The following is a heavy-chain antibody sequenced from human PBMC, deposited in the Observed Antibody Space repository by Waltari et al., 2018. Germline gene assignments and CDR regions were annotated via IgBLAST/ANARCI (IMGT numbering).Heavy chain of an antibody. Sequence: QVQLQESGPGLVKPSQTLSLTCTVSGGSISSGSYYWSWIRQPAGTGLEWIVRIYTSGSTNYTPSLKRRVTISGDTSKNQFSRKLSSVTAADTAVYYCARVPFYCTNGVCYYYFDYWGQGTLVTVSS. D-gene: IGHD2-8*01. CDR1: GGSISSGSYY. V-gene: IGHV4-61*02. CDR3: ARVPFYCTNGVCYYYFDY. CDR2: IYTSGST. J-gene: IGHJ4*02.